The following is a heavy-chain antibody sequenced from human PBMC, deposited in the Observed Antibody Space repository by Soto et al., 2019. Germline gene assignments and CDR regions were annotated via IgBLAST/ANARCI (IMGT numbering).Heavy chain of an antibody. CDR2: IYSGGST. D-gene: IGHD7-27*01. CDR3: ARSPWGGPFDY. Sequence: GGSLRLSFTASGFIVRSNYMSWVRQAPGKGLEWVSVIYSGGSTYYGDSVKGRFTISRDNSKNTLYLQMNNLRAEDTAVYHCARSPWGGPFDYWGQGTLVTVPQ. J-gene: IGHJ4*02. CDR1: GFIVRSNY. V-gene: IGHV3-53*01.